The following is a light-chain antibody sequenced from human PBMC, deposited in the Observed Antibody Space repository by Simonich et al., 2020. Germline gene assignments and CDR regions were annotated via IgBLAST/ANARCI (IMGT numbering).Light chain of an antibody. CDR3: QQRSNWHELT. V-gene: IGKV3D-11*02. J-gene: IGKJ4*01. CDR1: QSVSSN. CDR2: GAS. Sequence: EIVMTQSPATLSVSPGERATLSCRASQSVSSNLAWYQQKPGQAPRLLIYGASNRATGIPARFSGSGPGTDFTLTISSLEPEDFAVYYCQQRSNWHELTFGGGTKVEIK.